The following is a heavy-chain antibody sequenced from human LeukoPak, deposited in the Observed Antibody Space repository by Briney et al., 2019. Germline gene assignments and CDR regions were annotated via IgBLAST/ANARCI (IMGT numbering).Heavy chain of an antibody. CDR2: IYTSGST. CDR3: ARVNWAQDYYYYYMDV. J-gene: IGHJ6*03. V-gene: IGHV4-38-2*02. Sequence: SETLSLTCTVSGYSISSGYYWGWIRQPPGKGLEWIGRIYTSGSTNYNPSLKSRVTMSVDTSKNQFSLKLSSVTAADTAVYYCARVNWAQDYYYYYMDVWGKGTTVTISS. D-gene: IGHD3-16*01. CDR1: GYSISSGYY.